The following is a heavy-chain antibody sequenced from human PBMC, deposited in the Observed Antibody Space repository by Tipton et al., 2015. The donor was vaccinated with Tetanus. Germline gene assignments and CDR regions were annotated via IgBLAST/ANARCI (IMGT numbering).Heavy chain of an antibody. CDR2: IRQDGSGK. Sequence: SLRLSCAASGFTFSNYWMHWVRQAPGKGLEWVANIRQDGSGKYYSDSVKGRFTISRDNAKSSLYLQMNSLRVEDTAVYYCARDMDYWGQGTLVTVSS. V-gene: IGHV3-7*01. CDR1: GFTFSNYW. CDR3: ARDMDY. J-gene: IGHJ4*02.